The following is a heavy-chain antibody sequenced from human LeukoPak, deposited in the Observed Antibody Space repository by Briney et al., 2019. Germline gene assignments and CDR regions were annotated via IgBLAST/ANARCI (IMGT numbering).Heavy chain of an antibody. CDR1: GGSISSYY. D-gene: IGHD3-10*01. V-gene: IGHV4-59*01. CDR3: ARVRDTMVRGDSYYFDY. Sequence: PSETLSLTCTVSGGSISSYYWSWIRQPPGKGLEWIGYIYYSGSTNYNPSLKSRVTISVDTSKNQFSLKLSSVTAADTAVYYCARVRDTMVRGDSYYFDYWGQGTLVTVSS. CDR2: IYYSGST. J-gene: IGHJ4*02.